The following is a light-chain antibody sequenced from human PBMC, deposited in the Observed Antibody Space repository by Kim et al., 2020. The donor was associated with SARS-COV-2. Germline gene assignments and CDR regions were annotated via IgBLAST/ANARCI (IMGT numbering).Light chain of an antibody. Sequence: DIQMTQSPASLSASVGARVTITCRASQTIGRYLNWYQQKPGKAPKLLIYAASSLQSGVPSRFSGSGSGTELTLTISSLQPEGFATYYCQQSYNHPPTFGQGTKVDIK. CDR1: QTIGRY. CDR2: AAS. V-gene: IGKV1-39*01. J-gene: IGKJ1*01. CDR3: QQSYNHPPT.